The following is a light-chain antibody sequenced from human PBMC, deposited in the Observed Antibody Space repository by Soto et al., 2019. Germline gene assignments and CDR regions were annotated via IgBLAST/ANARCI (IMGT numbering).Light chain of an antibody. CDR2: LNSDGSH. Sequence: QAVVTQSPSASASLGASVKLTCTLSSGHSNYAIAWHQQQPEKGPRYLMKLNSDGSHSKGDGIPDRFSGSSSGAERYLTISSLQYEDEADYYCQTWGTGLYVVFGGGTKLTVL. CDR3: QTWGTGLYVV. J-gene: IGLJ2*01. V-gene: IGLV4-69*01. CDR1: SGHSNYA.